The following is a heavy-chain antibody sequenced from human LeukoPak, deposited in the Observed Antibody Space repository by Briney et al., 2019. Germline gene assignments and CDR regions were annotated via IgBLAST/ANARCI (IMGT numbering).Heavy chain of an antibody. CDR1: GFTFSNAW. CDR3: TTAGSYSGFDY. CDR2: IKSKSDGGTT. J-gene: IGHJ4*02. V-gene: IGHV3-15*01. D-gene: IGHD1-26*01. Sequence: GGSLRLSCAASGFTFSNAWMSWVRLAPGKGLEWDGRIKSKSDGGTTDYAAPVKGRFTISRDDSKNTLYLQMNSLKTEDTAVYYCTTAGSYSGFDYWGQGTLVTVSS.